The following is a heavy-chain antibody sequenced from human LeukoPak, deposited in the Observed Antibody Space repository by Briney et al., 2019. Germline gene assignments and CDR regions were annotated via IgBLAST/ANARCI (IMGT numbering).Heavy chain of an antibody. V-gene: IGHV4-4*07. CDR3: AGDHQDYGANSALWY. CDR1: GVSISRYY. J-gene: IGHJ4*02. D-gene: IGHD4-23*01. Sequence: SETLSLTCTVSGVSISRYYGSCIRPPAREGLQWIGRIQTSGSTNYNPSLESRIIMSVDTSKNQFSLKLTSVTAADTAVYYCAGDHQDYGANSALWYWGQGTLVIVSS. CDR2: IQTSGST.